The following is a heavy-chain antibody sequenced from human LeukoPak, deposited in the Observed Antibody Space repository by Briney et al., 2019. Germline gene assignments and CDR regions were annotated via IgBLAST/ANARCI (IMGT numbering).Heavy chain of an antibody. V-gene: IGHV3-23*01. CDR2: ISGSGGST. J-gene: IGHJ4*02. CDR3: AKDEYRQWEPLNY. Sequence: GGSLRLSCEASGFTLSTFWMSWVRQAPGKGLEWVSAISGSGGSTYYADSVKGRFTISRDNSKNTLYLQMNSLRAEDTAVYYCAKDEYRQWEPLNYWGQGTLVTVSS. D-gene: IGHD1-26*01. CDR1: GFTLSTFW.